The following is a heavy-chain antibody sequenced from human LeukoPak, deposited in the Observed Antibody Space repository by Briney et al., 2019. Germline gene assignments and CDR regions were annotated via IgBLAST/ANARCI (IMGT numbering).Heavy chain of an antibody. CDR1: GGSFSTYY. CDR2: INQSGVT. D-gene: IGHD1-26*01. CDR3: LRGRNWEQS. J-gene: IGHJ4*02. Sequence: SETLSLTCAVYGGSFSTYYSSWFRRPPGKGLEWIGEINQSGVTHYNPSLKSRLTISGDTSNNQFSLKLTSVTAADTAVYFCLRGRNWEQSWGQGTLVTVSS. V-gene: IGHV4-34*01.